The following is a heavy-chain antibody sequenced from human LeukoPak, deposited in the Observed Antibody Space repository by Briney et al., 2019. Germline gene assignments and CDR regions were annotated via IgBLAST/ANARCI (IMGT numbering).Heavy chain of an antibody. D-gene: IGHD3-10*01. Sequence: SETLSLTCTVSGGSISTSSYYWGWVRQPPGKGLEWIGNIFYSGSTYYSPSLKSRVTISLDTSRNRFSLKLNSVTAADTAVYYCARDTWRSGSYRSSPFDYWGQGTLVTVSS. CDR2: IFYSGST. V-gene: IGHV4-39*07. J-gene: IGHJ4*02. CDR3: ARDTWRSGSYRSSPFDY. CDR1: GGSISTSSYY.